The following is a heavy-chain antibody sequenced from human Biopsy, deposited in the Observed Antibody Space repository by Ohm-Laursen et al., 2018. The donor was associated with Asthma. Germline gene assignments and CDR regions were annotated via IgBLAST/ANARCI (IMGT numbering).Heavy chain of an antibody. CDR1: GLSSSAYY. D-gene: IGHD3-3*01. Sequence: GTLSLTCSMYGLSSSAYYWTWIRQTPGKGLEWIGESDHRGNTNANATLKSRVTISKAKSANEFSLKMKSVTAADTAIYYCAGGPEWSGLDIWGQGTTVTVSS. V-gene: IGHV4-34*01. CDR3: AGGPEWSGLDI. CDR2: SDHRGNT. J-gene: IGHJ6*02.